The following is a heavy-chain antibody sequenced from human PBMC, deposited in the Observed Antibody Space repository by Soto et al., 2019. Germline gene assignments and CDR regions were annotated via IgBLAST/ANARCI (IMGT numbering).Heavy chain of an antibody. J-gene: IGHJ5*02. CDR2: INPNSGGT. CDR3: ARSNGSSWYDWFDP. V-gene: IGHV1-2*04. D-gene: IGHD6-13*01. CDR1: GYTFTGYY. Sequence: ASVKVSCKASGYTFTGYYMHWVRQAPGQGLEWMGWINPNSGGTNYAQKFQGWVTMTRDTSISTAYMELSRLRSDDTAVHYCARSNGSSWYDWFDPWGQGTLVTVSS.